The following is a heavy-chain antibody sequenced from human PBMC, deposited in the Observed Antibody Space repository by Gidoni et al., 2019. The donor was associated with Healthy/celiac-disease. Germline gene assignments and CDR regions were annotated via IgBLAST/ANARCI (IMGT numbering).Heavy chain of an antibody. D-gene: IGHD4-17*01. CDR2: IDWDDDK. J-gene: IGHJ6*02. CDR1: GFSLITSGMC. Sequence: QVTLRESGPALVKPTQTLTLTCTFSGFSLITSGMCVSWSRHPPRKALEWLARIDWDDDKDYSTSLKTRLTISKDTTKNQVVLTMTNMDPVETATYYCARTGRHDYGDYIPYYYYGMDVWGQGTTVTVSS. V-gene: IGHV2-70*15. CDR3: ARTGRHDYGDYIPYYYYGMDV.